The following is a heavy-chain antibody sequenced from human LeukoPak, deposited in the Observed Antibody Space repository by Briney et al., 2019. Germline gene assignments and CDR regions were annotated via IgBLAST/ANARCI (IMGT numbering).Heavy chain of an antibody. J-gene: IGHJ4*02. V-gene: IGHV4-34*01. D-gene: IGHD3-16*01. Sequence: SETLSLTCAVYGGSFSGYYWSWIRQPPGKGLEWIGKTNHSGSTNYNPSLKSRVTISVDTSKNQFSLKLSSVTAADTAVYYCARGLSNSRRTLLGLDYWGQGTLVTVSS. CDR1: GGSFSGYY. CDR3: ARGLSNSRRTLLGLDY. CDR2: TNHSGST.